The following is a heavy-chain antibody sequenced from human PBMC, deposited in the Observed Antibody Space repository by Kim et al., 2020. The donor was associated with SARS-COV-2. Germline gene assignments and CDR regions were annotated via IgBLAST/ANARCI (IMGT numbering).Heavy chain of an antibody. V-gene: IGHV3-15*01. D-gene: IGHD2-21*01. CDR3: TTETVFPAEYFQH. Sequence: GGSLRLSCAASGFTFSNAWMSWVRQAPGKGLEWVGRIKSKTDGGTTDYAAPVKGRFTISRDDSKNTLYLQMNSLKTEDTAVYYCTTETVFPAEYFQHWGQGTLVTVSS. CDR1: GFTFSNAW. CDR2: IKSKTDGGTT. J-gene: IGHJ1*01.